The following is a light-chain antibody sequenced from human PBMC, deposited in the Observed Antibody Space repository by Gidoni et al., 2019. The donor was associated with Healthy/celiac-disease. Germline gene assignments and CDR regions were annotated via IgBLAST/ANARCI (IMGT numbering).Light chain of an antibody. CDR1: QSGSSN. Sequence: EIVMTQSPATLSVSPGQRATLSCRASQSGSSNLAWYQQKPGQAPRLLIYGASTRATGIPARFSGSGSGTEFTLTISSLQSEDFAVYYCQRYNNWPYTFGQGTKLEIK. CDR2: GAS. CDR3: QRYNNWPYT. J-gene: IGKJ2*01. V-gene: IGKV3-15*01.